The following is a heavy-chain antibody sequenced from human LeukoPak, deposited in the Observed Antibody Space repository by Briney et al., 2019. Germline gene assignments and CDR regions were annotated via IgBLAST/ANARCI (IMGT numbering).Heavy chain of an antibody. J-gene: IGHJ4*02. V-gene: IGHV4-59*08. Sequence: PSETLSLTCAVYGGSFSGYYWSWLRQPPGKGLEWIGFIYYSGTTHYKSSLKNRVTISVDTSRNQFSLRLSSVTAADTAVYYCARHSGSSPHYFDYWGQGTLVTVSS. CDR3: ARHSGSSPHYFDY. D-gene: IGHD1-26*01. CDR2: IYYSGTT. CDR1: GGSFSGYY.